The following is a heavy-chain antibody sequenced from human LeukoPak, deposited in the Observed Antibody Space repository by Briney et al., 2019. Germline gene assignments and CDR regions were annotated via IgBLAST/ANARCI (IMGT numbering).Heavy chain of an antibody. V-gene: IGHV3-30*02. J-gene: IGHJ4*02. D-gene: IGHD2-2*01. Sequence: PGGSLRLSCAASGFTFSSYVLHWVRQAPGKGLEWVAFIRYDGSNKYYADSVKGRFTISRDNSKNTLYLQMNSLRAEDTAVYYCAKIIVVVPAGSDFFDYWGQGTLVTVSS. CDR1: GFTFSSYV. CDR3: AKIIVVVPAGSDFFDY. CDR2: IRYDGSNK.